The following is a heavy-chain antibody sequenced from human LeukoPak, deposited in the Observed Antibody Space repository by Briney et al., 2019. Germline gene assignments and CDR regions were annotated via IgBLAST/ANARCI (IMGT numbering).Heavy chain of an antibody. V-gene: IGHV3-11*04. Sequence: AGGSLRLSCAASGFTFSDHYMNWIRQVPGKGLQWVSHISGSGDAIYYADSVRGRFTISRDSAKNLLYLQMNSLRVEDTAMYYCARGEATNGFWSGYYSIVDYWGQGTMVTVSS. CDR1: GFTFSDHY. J-gene: IGHJ4*02. D-gene: IGHD3-3*01. CDR3: ARGEATNGFWSGYYSIVDY. CDR2: ISGSGDAI.